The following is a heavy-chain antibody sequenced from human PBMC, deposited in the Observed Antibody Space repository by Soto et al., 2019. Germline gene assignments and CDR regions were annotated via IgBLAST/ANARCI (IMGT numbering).Heavy chain of an antibody. D-gene: IGHD3-10*01. CDR2: IYWDDDK. CDR1: GFSRSTSGVG. Sequence: QITLKESGPTLVKPTQTLTLSCTFSGFSRSTSGVGVGWIRQPPGKALEWLALIYWDDDKRYTPSLKSSLTITNDTSKHQVVLTLTNMDPVDTATYYCANRLSRTPANGSGSWAPYYCDSWGQGTLVTVSS. CDR3: ANRLSRTPANGSGSWAPYYCDS. V-gene: IGHV2-5*02. J-gene: IGHJ4*02.